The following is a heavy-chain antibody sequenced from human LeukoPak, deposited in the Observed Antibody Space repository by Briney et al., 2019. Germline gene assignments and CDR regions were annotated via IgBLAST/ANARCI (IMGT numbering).Heavy chain of an antibody. D-gene: IGHD5-18*01. CDR2: IYTSGST. CDR1: GGSISSGSYY. V-gene: IGHV4-61*02. Sequence: SETLSLTCTVSGGSISSGSYYWSWIRQPAGKGLEWIGRIYTSGSTNYNPSLKSRVTISVDTSKNQFSLKLSSVTAADTAVYYCARLETGYSYSSAWFDPWGQGTLVTVSS. CDR3: ARLETGYSYSSAWFDP. J-gene: IGHJ5*02.